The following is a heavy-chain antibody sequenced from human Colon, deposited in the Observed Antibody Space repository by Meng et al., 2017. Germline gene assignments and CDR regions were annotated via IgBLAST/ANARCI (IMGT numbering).Heavy chain of an antibody. D-gene: IGHD7-27*01. Sequence: SETLSLTCTVSGYSISSGYYWGWIRQPPGKGLEWIGSIYHRGSTYYNPSLKSRVTISVDTSKNQFSLKLSSVTAADTAVYYCAREDWGYWGQGALVTSPQ. CDR2: IYHRGST. V-gene: IGHV4-38-2*02. CDR3: AREDWGY. J-gene: IGHJ4*02. CDR1: GYSISSGYY.